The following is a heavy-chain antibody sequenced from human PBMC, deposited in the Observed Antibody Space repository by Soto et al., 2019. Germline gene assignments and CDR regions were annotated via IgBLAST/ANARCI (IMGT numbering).Heavy chain of an antibody. J-gene: IGHJ4*02. CDR2: IYTSGST. CDR1: GGSLSIYY. D-gene: IGHD1-1*01. V-gene: IGHV4-4*07. Sequence: LSLTCTGSGGSLSIYYWGWIRQPAGKGLEWIGRIYTSGSTNYNPSLKSRVTMSVDTSKNQFSLKLSSVTAADTAVYYCARSRTTGTYYYFDYWGQGTLVTVSS. CDR3: ARSRTTGTYYYFDY.